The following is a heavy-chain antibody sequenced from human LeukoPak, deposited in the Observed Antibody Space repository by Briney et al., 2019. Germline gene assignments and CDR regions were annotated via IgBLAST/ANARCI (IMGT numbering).Heavy chain of an antibody. V-gene: IGHV4-39*01. CDR2: IYYSGST. CDR1: GGSISSSSYY. J-gene: IGHJ6*03. Sequence: SETLSLTCTVSGGSISSSSYYWGWIRQAPWKGLEWIGSIYYSGSTYYIPSLKSRVTISVDTSKNQFSLKLSSVTAADTAVYYCATQAYYYYYMDVWGKGTTVTVSS. CDR3: ATQAYYYYYMDV.